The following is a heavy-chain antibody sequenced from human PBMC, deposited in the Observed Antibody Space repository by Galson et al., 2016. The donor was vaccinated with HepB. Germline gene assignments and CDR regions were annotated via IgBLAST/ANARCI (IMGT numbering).Heavy chain of an antibody. CDR2: IYHSGTT. Sequence: SETLSLTCTVSGGPITSYYWSRIRQPPGKGLEWIGYIYHSGTTYYNPSLKSRLTISVDKSKNQFSLNLSSVTAADTAVYYCARGAYSGHGLAYWGQGALVTVSS. J-gene: IGHJ4*02. CDR3: ARGAYSGHGLAY. V-gene: IGHV4-59*12. CDR1: GGPITSYY. D-gene: IGHD5-12*01.